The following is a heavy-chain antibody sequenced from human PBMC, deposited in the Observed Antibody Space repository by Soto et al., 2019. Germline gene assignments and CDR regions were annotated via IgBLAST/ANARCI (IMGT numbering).Heavy chain of an antibody. D-gene: IGHD1-26*01. CDR3: AILVGATTSEGMDV. CDR2: IIPILGIA. J-gene: IGHJ6*02. Sequence: QVQLVQSGAEVKKPGSSVKVSCKASGGTFSSYTISWVRQAPGQGLEWMGRIIPILGIANYAQKFQGRVKXXAXKXXSTAYMELSSLRSEDTAVYYCAILVGATTSEGMDVWGQGTTVTVSS. CDR1: GGTFSSYT. V-gene: IGHV1-69*02.